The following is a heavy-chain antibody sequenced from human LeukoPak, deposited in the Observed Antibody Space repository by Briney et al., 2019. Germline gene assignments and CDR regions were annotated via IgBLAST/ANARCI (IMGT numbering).Heavy chain of an antibody. V-gene: IGHV3-48*01. J-gene: IGHJ4*02. CDR2: ISPASDTI. D-gene: IGHD3-10*01. CDR1: GFTFSSYN. Sequence: GGSLRLSCAASGFTFSSYNTKWVRQAPGKGLEWVSYISPASDTIHYADSMRGRFTISRDNAKNSLYLQMNSLRAEDTAVYYCARDVYYGSGTFGYWGQETLVTVSS. CDR3: ARDVYYGSGTFGY.